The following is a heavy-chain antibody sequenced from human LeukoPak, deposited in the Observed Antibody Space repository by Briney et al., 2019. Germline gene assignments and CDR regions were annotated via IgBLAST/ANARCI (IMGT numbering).Heavy chain of an antibody. D-gene: IGHD6-13*01. CDR1: GFTFSNYW. CDR2: IKEDGSDK. Sequence: GGSLRLSCAASGFTFSNYWMSWVRQAPGKGLEWVANIKEDGSDKYHVDSVKGRFTISRDNAKNSLYLQMNSLRAEDTAVYYCARGRDSSSWYWVYYYYMDVWGKGTTVTVSS. CDR3: ARGRDSSSWYWVYYYYMDV. V-gene: IGHV3-7*01. J-gene: IGHJ6*03.